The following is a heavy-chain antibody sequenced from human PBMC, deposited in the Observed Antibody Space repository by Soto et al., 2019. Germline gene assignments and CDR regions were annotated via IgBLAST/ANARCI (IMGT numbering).Heavy chain of an antibody. D-gene: IGHD6-6*01. J-gene: IGHJ3*02. CDR2: IKSKTDGGTT. Sequence: GGSLRLSCAASGFTFSNAWMNWVRQAPGKGLEWVGRIKSKTDGGTTDYAAPVKGRFTISRDDSKNTLYLQMNSLKTEDTAVYYCTTDILAARGVKVAFDIWGQGTMVTVSS. CDR3: TTDILAARGVKVAFDI. CDR1: GFTFSNAW. V-gene: IGHV3-15*07.